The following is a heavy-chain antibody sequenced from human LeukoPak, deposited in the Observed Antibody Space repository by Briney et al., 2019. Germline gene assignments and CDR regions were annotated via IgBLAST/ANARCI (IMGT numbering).Heavy chain of an antibody. CDR2: IIPIFGTA. J-gene: IGHJ6*02. D-gene: IGHD4-23*01. CDR3: AKDFVRYGGPPEFV. V-gene: IGHV1-69*05. CDR1: GGTFSSYA. Sequence: ASVKVSCKASGGTFSSYAISWVRQAPGQGLEWMGGIIPIFGTANYAQKFQGRVTITTDESTSTAYMELSSLRSEDTAVYYCAKDFVRYGGPPEFVWGQGTTVTVSS.